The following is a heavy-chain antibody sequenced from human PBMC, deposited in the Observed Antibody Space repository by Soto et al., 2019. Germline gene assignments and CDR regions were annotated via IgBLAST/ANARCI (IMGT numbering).Heavy chain of an antibody. CDR2: IYHSGST. CDR3: ARSREGGSGSLSGP. D-gene: IGHD3-10*01. CDR1: GGSISSSNW. V-gene: IGHV4-4*02. J-gene: IGHJ5*02. Sequence: SETMSLTCAVSGGSISSSNWWSWVRQPPGKGLEWIGEIYHSGSTNYNPSLKSRVTISVDKSKNQFSLKLSSVTAADTAVYYCARSREGGSGSLSGPWGQGTQVTVS.